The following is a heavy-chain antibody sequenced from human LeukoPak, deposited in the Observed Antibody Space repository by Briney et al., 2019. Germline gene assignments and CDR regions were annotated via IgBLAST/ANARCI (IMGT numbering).Heavy chain of an antibody. V-gene: IGHV3-21*01. D-gene: IGHD4-17*01. J-gene: IGHJ4*02. CDR2: ISSTSSYI. CDR1: GFTFSSYS. CDR3: AIPLSTVTTHFGY. Sequence: GGSLRLSCAASGFTFSSYSMNWVRQAPGKGLEWVSSISSTSSYIDYADSVKGRFTISRDNAKNSLYPQMNSLRAEDTAVYYCAIPLSTVTTHFGYWGQGTLVTVSS.